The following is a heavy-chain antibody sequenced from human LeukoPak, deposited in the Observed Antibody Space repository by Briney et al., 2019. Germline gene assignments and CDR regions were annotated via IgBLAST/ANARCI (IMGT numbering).Heavy chain of an antibody. Sequence: GGSLRLSCAASGFTFSSYAMNWVRQAPGKGLEWVSSISNSDGSTYYADFVKGRFTISRDNSKNTLHLQKNSLRAEDTAVYYCATSLGVGGNTRYKGFAHWGQGTLVTVSS. CDR3: ATSLGVGGNTRYKGFAH. CDR2: ISNSDGST. J-gene: IGHJ4*02. CDR1: GFTFSSYA. V-gene: IGHV3-23*01. D-gene: IGHD3-16*02.